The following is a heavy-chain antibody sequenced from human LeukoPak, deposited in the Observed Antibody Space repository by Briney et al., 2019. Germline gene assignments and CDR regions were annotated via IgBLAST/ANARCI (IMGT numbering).Heavy chain of an antibody. V-gene: IGHV3-53*01. CDR3: ARGPAVAVPGWGDYFDY. D-gene: IGHD6-19*01. CDR1: GFTVSSNY. J-gene: IGHJ4*02. CDR2: VYSGGRT. Sequence: QPGGSLRLSCAASGFTVSSNYMSWVRQAPGKGLEWVSVVYSGGRTYYADSVKGRFTISRDTSKNTLYLQMNSLRADDTAVYYCARGPAVAVPGWGDYFDYWGQGTLVTVSS.